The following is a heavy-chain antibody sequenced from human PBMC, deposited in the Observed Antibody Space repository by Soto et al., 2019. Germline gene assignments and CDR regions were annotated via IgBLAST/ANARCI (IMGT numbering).Heavy chain of an antibody. CDR3: ARGYGDYGVRAFDI. V-gene: IGHV3-33*01. CDR2: IWYDGSNK. Sequence: GGSLRLSCAASGFTFSSYGMHWVRQAPGKGLEWVAVIWYDGSNKYYADSVKGRFTISRDNSKNTLYLQMNSLRAEDTAVYYCARGYGDYGVRAFDIWGQGTMVTVSS. D-gene: IGHD4-17*01. J-gene: IGHJ3*02. CDR1: GFTFSSYG.